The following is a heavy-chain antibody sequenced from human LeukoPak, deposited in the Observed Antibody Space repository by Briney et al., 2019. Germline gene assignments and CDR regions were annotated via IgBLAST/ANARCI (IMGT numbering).Heavy chain of an antibody. CDR2: IKQDGSEK. D-gene: IGHD2-21*02. CDR3: ARGIVVVTAIDY. CDR1: GFTFSTYW. J-gene: IGHJ4*02. V-gene: IGHV3-7*01. Sequence: GGSLRLSCAASGFTFSTYWMSWVRQAPGKGLEWVANIKQDGSEKYYVDSVKGRFTISRDNSKNTLYLQMNSLRAEDTAVYYCARGIVVVTAIDYWGQGTLVTVSS.